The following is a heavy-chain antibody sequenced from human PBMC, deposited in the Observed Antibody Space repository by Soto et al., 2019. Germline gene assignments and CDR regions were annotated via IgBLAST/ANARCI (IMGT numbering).Heavy chain of an antibody. CDR1: GGSISSSSYY. D-gene: IGHD5-12*01. CDR2: IYYSGST. V-gene: IGHV4-39*01. CDR3: ARHSRSSYDLGYFDY. Sequence: PSETLSLTCTVSGGSISSSSYYWGWIRQPPGKGLEWIGSIYYSGSTYYNPSLKSRVTISVDTSKNQFSLKLSSVTAADTAVYYCARHSRSSYDLGYFDYWGQGTLVTVSS. J-gene: IGHJ4*02.